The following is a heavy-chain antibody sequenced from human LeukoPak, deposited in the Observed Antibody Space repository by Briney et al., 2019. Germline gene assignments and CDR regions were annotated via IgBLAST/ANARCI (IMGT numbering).Heavy chain of an antibody. CDR2: ISYDGSNK. Sequence: GGSLRLSCAPSGFTFSSYGMHWVRQAPGKGLEWVAVISYDGSNKYYADSVKGRFTISRDNSKNTLYLQMNSLRAEDTAVYYCAKDGGGSYSEFDYWGQGTLVTVSS. CDR1: GFTFSSYG. D-gene: IGHD1-26*01. V-gene: IGHV3-30*18. CDR3: AKDGGGSYSEFDY. J-gene: IGHJ4*02.